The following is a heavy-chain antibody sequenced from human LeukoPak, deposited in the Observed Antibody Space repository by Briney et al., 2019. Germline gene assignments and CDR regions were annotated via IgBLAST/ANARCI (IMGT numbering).Heavy chain of an antibody. J-gene: IGHJ4*02. V-gene: IGHV4-59*01. Sequence: SETLSLTCTVSGGSISSYYWSWIRQPPGKGLEWIGYIYYSGSTNYNPSLKSRVTISVDTSKNQFSLKLSSVTAADTAVYYCARFGYSSSTLFLDYWGQGTLVTVSS. CDR1: GGSISSYY. CDR2: IYYSGST. D-gene: IGHD6-13*01. CDR3: ARFGYSSSTLFLDY.